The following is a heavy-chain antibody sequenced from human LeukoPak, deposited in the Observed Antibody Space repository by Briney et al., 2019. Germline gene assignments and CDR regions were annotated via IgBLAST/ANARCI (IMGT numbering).Heavy chain of an antibody. CDR2: ISSSSTI. J-gene: IGHJ4*02. CDR3: ARGYGSGSYYLY. CDR1: GFTFSSYE. D-gene: IGHD3-10*01. Sequence: PGGSLRLSCEASGFTFSSYEMNWVRQAPGKGLEWVSYISSSSTIYYADSVRGRFTISRDNAKNSLYLQMNSLRAEDTAVYYCARGYGSGSYYLYWGQGTLVTVSS. V-gene: IGHV3-48*03.